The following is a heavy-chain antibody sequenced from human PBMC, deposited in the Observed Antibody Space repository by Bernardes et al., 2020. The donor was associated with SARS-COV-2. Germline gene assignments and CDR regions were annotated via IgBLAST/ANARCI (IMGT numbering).Heavy chain of an antibody. CDR2: ISARNGKA. Sequence: PGQGLEWMGWISARNGKANYAQKFQGRVTMTIDTSTTTAQMEMRSLRSDDTALYFCARVVVTIFGVAEYYFYVMDVWGQGTTVTVSS. J-gene: IGHJ6*02. CDR3: ARVVVTIFGVAEYYFYVMDV. V-gene: IGHV1-18*01. D-gene: IGHD3-3*01.